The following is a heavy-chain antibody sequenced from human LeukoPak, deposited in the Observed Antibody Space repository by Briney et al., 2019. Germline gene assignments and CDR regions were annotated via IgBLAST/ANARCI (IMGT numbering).Heavy chain of an antibody. V-gene: IGHV4-61*01. Sequence: SETLSLTFTVSGGSFSSGSYYWSWIRPPPGKGLEWIGYIYYSGSTNYNPSLKRRVTISVDTSKTQFSLKLSSVTAADTAVYYCARDPVVVVPAARVGYYYGMDVWGKGTTVTVSS. CDR2: IYYSGST. CDR3: ARDPVVVVPAARVGYYYGMDV. D-gene: IGHD2-2*01. J-gene: IGHJ6*04. CDR1: GGSFSSGSYY.